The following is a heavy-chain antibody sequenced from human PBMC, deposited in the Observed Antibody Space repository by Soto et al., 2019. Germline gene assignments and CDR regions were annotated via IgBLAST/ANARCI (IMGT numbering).Heavy chain of an antibody. V-gene: IGHV1-18*01. CDR3: GRVKGGGYHKWFDP. J-gene: IGHJ5*02. D-gene: IGHD3-3*01. CDR1: GYTFTSYG. Sequence: QVQLVQSGAEVKKPGASVKVSCKASGYTFTSYGISWVRQAPGQGLEWMGWISAYNGNTNYAQKLQGRVTMTTDTSTNIAYMEVWSLSSDDTAVYYCGRVKGGGYHKWFDPWGQGTLVTGSS. CDR2: ISAYNGNT.